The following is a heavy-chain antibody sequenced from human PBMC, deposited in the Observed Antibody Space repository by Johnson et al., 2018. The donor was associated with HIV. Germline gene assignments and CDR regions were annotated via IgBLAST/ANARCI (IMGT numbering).Heavy chain of an antibody. CDR1: GIIFSSYG. Sequence: VESGRSLRLSCAASGIIFSSYGMHWVRQAPGKGLEWVAVIWYDGSNKYYADAVKGRFTISRDNSKNTLYLQMNSLRAEDTAVYYCARGWELQVLDIWGQGTMVTVSS. V-gene: IGHV3-33*01. CDR3: ARGWELQVLDI. J-gene: IGHJ3*02. D-gene: IGHD1-26*01. CDR2: IWYDGSNK.